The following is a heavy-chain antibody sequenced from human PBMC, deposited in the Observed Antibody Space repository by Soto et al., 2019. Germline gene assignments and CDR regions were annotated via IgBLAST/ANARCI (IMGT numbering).Heavy chain of an antibody. CDR1: GYTFSDYI. J-gene: IGHJ4*01. D-gene: IGHD6-13*01. Sequence: QVPLVQSGAELKKPGASVKISCKASGYTFSDYIITWVRQAPGQGLEWMGWFSDYNGNTNYAQKFLGRGSMTTDTSKSTAYLELKSLTSDDTAVYYCARDSLTYSSPFDYWGQGTLITVSS. CDR2: FSDYNGNT. V-gene: IGHV1-18*01. CDR3: ARDSLTYSSPFDY.